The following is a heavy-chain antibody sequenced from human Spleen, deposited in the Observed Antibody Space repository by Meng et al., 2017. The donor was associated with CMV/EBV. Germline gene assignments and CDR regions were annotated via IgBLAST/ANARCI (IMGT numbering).Heavy chain of an antibody. CDR1: GFTFSSYE. CDR2: IDATANNM. D-gene: IGHD1-1*01. V-gene: IGHV3-48*03. CDR3: ARNGQKTGTPSNY. J-gene: IGHJ4*02. Sequence: GGSLRLSCAASGFTFSSYEMNWVRQAPGKGLVWVSYIDATANNMYYADSVKGRFAIARDDAKNSLFLQMNSLTVDDTAVYYCARNGQKTGTPSNYWGQGTLVTVSS.